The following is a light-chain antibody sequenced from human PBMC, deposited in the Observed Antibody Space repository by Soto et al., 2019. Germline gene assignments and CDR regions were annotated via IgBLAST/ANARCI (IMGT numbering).Light chain of an antibody. CDR1: SGDVGGYNL. J-gene: IGLJ1*01. Sequence: QSALTQPASVSGSPGQSITIPCTGTSGDVGGYNLVSWYQQHPGKAPKLMIYEVTERPSGVSNRFSGSKSGNTASLTISGLQPDDEADYYCCSYAGNSDVFGTGTKLTV. CDR2: EVT. V-gene: IGLV2-23*02. CDR3: CSYAGNSDV.